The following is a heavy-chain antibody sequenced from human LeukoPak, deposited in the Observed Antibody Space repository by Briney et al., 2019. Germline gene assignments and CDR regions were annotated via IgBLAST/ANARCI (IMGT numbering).Heavy chain of an antibody. Sequence: GSLRLSCAASGFTFGSYSMNWVRQAPGKGLEWVSSISSSSSYIYYADSVKGRFTISRDNAKNSLYLQMNSLRAEDTAVYYCASIGGSLGMDVWGQGTTVTVSS. D-gene: IGHD3-16*01. J-gene: IGHJ6*02. CDR2: ISSSSSYI. V-gene: IGHV3-21*01. CDR1: GFTFGSYS. CDR3: ASIGGSLGMDV.